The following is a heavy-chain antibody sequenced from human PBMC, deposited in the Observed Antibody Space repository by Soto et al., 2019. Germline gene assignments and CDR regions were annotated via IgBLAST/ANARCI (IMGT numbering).Heavy chain of an antibody. CDR1: GGSFSGYY. CDR2: INHSGST. Sequence: PSETLSLTCAVYGGSFSGYYWSWIRQPPGKGLEWIGEINHSGSTNYNPSLKSRVTISVDTSKNQFSLKLSSVTAADTAVYYCARRTIKLLWSGELLSGDAFDIWGQGTMVTVSS. V-gene: IGHV4-34*01. CDR3: ARRTIKLLWSGELLSGDAFDI. J-gene: IGHJ3*02. D-gene: IGHD3-10*01.